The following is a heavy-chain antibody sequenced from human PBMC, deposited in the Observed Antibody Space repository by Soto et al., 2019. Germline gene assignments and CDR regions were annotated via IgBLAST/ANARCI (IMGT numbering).Heavy chain of an antibody. Sequence: AGGSLRLSCAASGFTFSSYAMSWVRQAPGKGLEWVSAISGSGGSTYYADSVKGRFTISRDNSKNTLYLQMNSLRAEDTAVYYCAKDLNGDDFWSTEYFDYWGQGTLVTVSS. J-gene: IGHJ4*02. D-gene: IGHD3-3*01. CDR1: GFTFSSYA. CDR3: AKDLNGDDFWSTEYFDY. V-gene: IGHV3-23*01. CDR2: ISGSGGST.